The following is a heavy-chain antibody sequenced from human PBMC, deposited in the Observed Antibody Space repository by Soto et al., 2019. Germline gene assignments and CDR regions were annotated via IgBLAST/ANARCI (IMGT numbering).Heavy chain of an antibody. CDR2: IYYSGST. J-gene: IGHJ4*02. D-gene: IGHD4-17*01. Sequence: QVQLQESGPGLVKPSQTLSLTCTVSGGSISSGDYYWSWIRQPPGKVLEWIGYIYYSGSTYYNPSLKSRVTLSVDTSKNQFSLKLSSVTAADTAVYYCARNDYGDQKPPFPDYWGQGTLVTVSS. CDR3: ARNDYGDQKPPFPDY. V-gene: IGHV4-30-4*01. CDR1: GGSISSGDYY.